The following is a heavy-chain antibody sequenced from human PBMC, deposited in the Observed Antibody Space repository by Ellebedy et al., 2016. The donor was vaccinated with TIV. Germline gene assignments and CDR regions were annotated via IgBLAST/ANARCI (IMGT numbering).Heavy chain of an antibody. CDR1: GYIFSNYG. J-gene: IGHJ4*02. CDR3: ARDTGRIAAAGLDF. D-gene: IGHD6-25*01. CDR2: ISTYNGDT. Sequence: ASVKVSCKASGYIFSNYGVSWVRQAPGQGLEWMGWISTYNGDTNYAQKFQGRVTMTTDTATSTAYMELRSLRSEDTAMYYCARDTGRIAAAGLDFWGQGTLVTVPS. V-gene: IGHV1-18*01.